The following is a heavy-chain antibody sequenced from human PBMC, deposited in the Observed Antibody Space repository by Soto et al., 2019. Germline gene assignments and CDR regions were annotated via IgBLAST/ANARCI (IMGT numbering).Heavy chain of an antibody. Sequence: SETLSLTCTVSGGSIGSNSYYWGWIRQPPGEGLEWIGSIYYSGSTYYNPSLKSRVTISVGTSKNQFSLNLSSVTAADTAVYYCARHKAITMFWGQGTMVTVSS. CDR3: ARHKAITMF. CDR1: GGSIGSNSYY. CDR2: IYYSGST. D-gene: IGHD3-10*02. V-gene: IGHV4-39*01. J-gene: IGHJ3*01.